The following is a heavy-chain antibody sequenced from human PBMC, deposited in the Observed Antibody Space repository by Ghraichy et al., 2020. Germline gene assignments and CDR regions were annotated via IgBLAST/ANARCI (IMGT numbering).Heavy chain of an antibody. J-gene: IGHJ5*02. Sequence: SETLSLTCTVSGGSISSSSYYWGWIRQPPGKGLEWIGSIYHSGSTYYNPSLKSRVTISVDTSKNQFSVKLISVTAADTAVYYCASQGDIVVVSVVVVSWFYPWGQGTLVTVSS. CDR3: ASQGDIVVVSVVVVSWFYP. V-gene: IGHV4-39*01. D-gene: IGHD2-2*01. CDR2: IYHSGST. CDR1: GGSISSSSYY.